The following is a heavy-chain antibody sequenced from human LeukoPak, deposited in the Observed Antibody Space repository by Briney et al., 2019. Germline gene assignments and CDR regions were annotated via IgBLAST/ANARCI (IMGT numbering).Heavy chain of an antibody. J-gene: IGHJ3*02. D-gene: IGHD2-2*02. Sequence: GGSLRLSCAASGFTFSSYEMNWVRQALGKGLEWVSYISSSGSTIYYADSVKGRFTISRDNAKNSLYLQMNSLRAEDTAVYYCARECCSSTSCYTPCDAFDIWGQGTMVTVSS. CDR3: ARECCSSTSCYTPCDAFDI. CDR2: ISSSGSTI. V-gene: IGHV3-48*03. CDR1: GFTFSSYE.